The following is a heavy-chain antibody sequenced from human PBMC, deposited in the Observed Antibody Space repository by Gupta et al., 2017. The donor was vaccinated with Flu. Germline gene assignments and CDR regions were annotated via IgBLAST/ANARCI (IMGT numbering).Heavy chain of an antibody. J-gene: IGHJ4*02. CDR1: GFTFSGYD. CDR3: AREDVVAVPLEGGITAPRGVLDF. Sequence: QEQLVQSGGGVVQPGRSLRLSCTASGFTFSGYDMHWVRQVPGKGLEWVAVISYDGTNQYYADSVKGRFTISRDNAKSTVFLQMNSLRDEDTAIYYCAREDVVAVPLEGGITAPRGVLDFWGQGAQVTVSS. CDR2: ISYDGTNQ. V-gene: IGHV3-33*01. D-gene: IGHD3-10*01.